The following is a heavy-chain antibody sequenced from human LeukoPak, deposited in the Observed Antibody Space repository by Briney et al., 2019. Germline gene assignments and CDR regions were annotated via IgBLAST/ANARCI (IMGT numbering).Heavy chain of an antibody. J-gene: IGHJ4*02. CDR3: ARDFFGGVSSGSTSY. CDR1: GYTFTGYN. D-gene: IGHD5-12*01. Sequence: ASVKVSCKASGYTFTGYNMHWVRQAPGQGLEWMGWINPNNGGTNYAQKFQGRVTMTSDTSISTACMELGRLNSDDTAVYYCARDFFGGVSSGSTSYWGQGTLVTVSS. V-gene: IGHV1-2*02. CDR2: INPNNGGT.